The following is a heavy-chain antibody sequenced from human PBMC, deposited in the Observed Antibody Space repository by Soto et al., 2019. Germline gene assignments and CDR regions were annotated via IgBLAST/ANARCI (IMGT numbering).Heavy chain of an antibody. Sequence: GGSLRLSCAASGFTFSDHYMDWVRQAPGKGLEWVGRTSNKANSYTTEYAASVKGRFSISRDDSKNSLYLQMNSLKTEDTAVYYCVRSKVGATTAGAFDIWGQGTMVTVSS. D-gene: IGHD1-26*01. CDR1: GFTFSDHY. CDR2: TSNKANSYTT. CDR3: VRSKVGATTAGAFDI. V-gene: IGHV3-72*01. J-gene: IGHJ3*02.